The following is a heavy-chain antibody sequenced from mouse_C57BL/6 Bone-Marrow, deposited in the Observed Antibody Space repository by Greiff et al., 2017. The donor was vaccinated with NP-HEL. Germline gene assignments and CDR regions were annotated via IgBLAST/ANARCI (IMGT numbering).Heavy chain of an antibody. V-gene: IGHV1-26*01. J-gene: IGHJ3*01. Sequence: EGERQESGQEWGRRGASVPLPFPSSFSPFPSSSLPFFNHIHGKSLEWIGDINPNNGGTSYNQKFKGKATLTVDKSSSTAYMELRSLTSEDSAVYYCARRIYYDYDWFAYWGQGTLVTVSA. CDR2: INPNNGGT. D-gene: IGHD2-4*01. CDR1: FSPFPSSS. CDR3: ARRIYYDYDWFAY.